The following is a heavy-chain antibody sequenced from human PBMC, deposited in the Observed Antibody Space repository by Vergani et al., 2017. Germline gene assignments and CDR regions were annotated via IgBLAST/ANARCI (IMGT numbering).Heavy chain of an antibody. J-gene: IGHJ6*02. CDR1: GYTFTGYY. Sequence: QVQLVQSGAEVKKPGASVKVSCKASGYTFTGYYMHWVRQAPGQGLEWMGWINPNSGGTNFAQHFQGRVTMTRDTSIRTAYMELSGLRSDDTALYYCARDSSGRSIAPYYYYGMDVWGQGTTVTVSS. CDR3: ARDSSGRSIAPYYYYGMDV. D-gene: IGHD6-19*01. CDR2: INPNSGGT. V-gene: IGHV1-2*02.